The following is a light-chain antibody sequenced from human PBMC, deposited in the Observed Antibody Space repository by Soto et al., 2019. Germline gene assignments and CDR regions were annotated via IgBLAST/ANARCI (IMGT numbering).Light chain of an antibody. Sequence: QSALTQPASVSGSPGQSITISCTGTNSDIGGYDYVSWNQQHPGKAPKLLIYEVSHRPSGVSDRFSGSKSGKTASLTISGLQAEDEADYYCAAWDDTLNGYVFGTGTKVTVL. J-gene: IGLJ1*01. V-gene: IGLV2-14*01. CDR1: NSDIGGYDY. CDR2: EVS. CDR3: AAWDDTLNGYV.